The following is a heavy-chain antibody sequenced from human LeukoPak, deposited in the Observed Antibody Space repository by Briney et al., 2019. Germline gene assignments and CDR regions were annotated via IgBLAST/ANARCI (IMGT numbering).Heavy chain of an antibody. J-gene: IGHJ4*02. D-gene: IGHD4-11*01. CDR3: ARDLYIRYSKGQRLPFDY. V-gene: IGHV3-21*01. CDR2: ISSSSSYI. CDR1: GFTFSSHT. Sequence: PGGSLRLSCTASGFTFSSHTMTWVRQAPGKGLEWVSSISSSSSYIYYADSVKGRFTISRDNAKNSLYPQMNSLRAEDTAVYYCARDLYIRYSKGQRLPFDYWGQGTLVTVSS.